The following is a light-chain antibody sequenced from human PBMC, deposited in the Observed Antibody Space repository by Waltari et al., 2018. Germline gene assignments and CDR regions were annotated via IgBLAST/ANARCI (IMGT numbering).Light chain of an antibody. CDR1: QSIATN. Sequence: DIQMTQSPSSLSASVGDRVTITCRASQSIATNLNWFQQKPGRAPKVLIYGASNLESGVPSRFIGGGSETDFTLTISSLQPEDFATYFCQQIRSVPYTFGQGTKLEI. V-gene: IGKV1-39*01. CDR2: GAS. CDR3: QQIRSVPYT. J-gene: IGKJ2*01.